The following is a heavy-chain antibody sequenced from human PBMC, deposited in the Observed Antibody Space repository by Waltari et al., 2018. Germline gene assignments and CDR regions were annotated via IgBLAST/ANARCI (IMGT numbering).Heavy chain of an antibody. CDR1: GGTFSSYA. Sequence: QVQLVQSGAEVKKPGSSVKVSCKASGGTFSSYAISWVRQAPGQGLEWMGRSNPIVGTANYAQKFNGRVTITTDKSTSTAYMELSSLRSEDTAVYYCAGELRSGRNDAFDIWGQGTMVTVSS. D-gene: IGHD2-15*01. CDR3: AGELRSGRNDAFDI. CDR2: SNPIVGTA. V-gene: IGHV1-69*08. J-gene: IGHJ3*02.